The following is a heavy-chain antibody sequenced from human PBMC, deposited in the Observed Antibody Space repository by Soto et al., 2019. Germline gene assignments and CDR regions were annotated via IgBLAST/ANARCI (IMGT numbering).Heavy chain of an antibody. CDR1: GGSISSGGYY. V-gene: IGHV4-31*03. CDR3: ARYLMELTADYYYGMDV. D-gene: IGHD1-7*01. CDR2: IYYSGST. Sequence: SETLSLTCTVSGGSISSGGYYWSWIRQHPGKGLEWIGYIYYSGSTYYNPSLKSRVTISVATSKNQFSLKLSSVTAADTAVYSCARYLMELTADYYYGMDVWGQGTTVTVSS. J-gene: IGHJ6*02.